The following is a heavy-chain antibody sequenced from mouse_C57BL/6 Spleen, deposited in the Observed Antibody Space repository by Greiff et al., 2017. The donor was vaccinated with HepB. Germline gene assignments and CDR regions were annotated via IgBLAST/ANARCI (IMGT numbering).Heavy chain of an antibody. V-gene: IGHV1-80*01. CDR1: GYAFSSYW. CDR2: IYPGDGDT. Sequence: QVHVKQSGAELVKPGASVKISCKASGYAFSSYWMNWVKQRPGKGLEWIGQIYPGDGDTNYNGKFKGKATLTADKSSSTAYMQLSSLTSEDSAVYFCARGNWDRGQGCDYWGQGTTLTVSS. J-gene: IGHJ2*01. CDR3: ARGNWDRGQGCDY. D-gene: IGHD4-1*01.